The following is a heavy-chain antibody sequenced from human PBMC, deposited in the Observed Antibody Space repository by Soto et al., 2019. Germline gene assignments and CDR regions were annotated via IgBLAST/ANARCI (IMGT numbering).Heavy chain of an antibody. V-gene: IGHV4-34*01. CDR1: GGSFSGYY. D-gene: IGHD6-19*01. CDR3: ARRYGGWYGVDY. Sequence: SETLSLTCAVYGGSFSGYYWSWIRQPPGKGLEWIGEINHSGSTNYNPSLKSRVTTSVDTSKNQFSLKLSSVTAADTAVYYCARRYGGWYGVDYWGQGTLVTVSS. CDR2: INHSGST. J-gene: IGHJ4*02.